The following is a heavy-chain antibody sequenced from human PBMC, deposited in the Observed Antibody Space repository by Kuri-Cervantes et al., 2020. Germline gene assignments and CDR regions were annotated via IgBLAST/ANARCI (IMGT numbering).Heavy chain of an antibody. Sequence: GKSLKPSCAACAFTFSSYRMHWVRQAPGKGLEWVSVIYSGGSTYYADSVKGRFTISRDNSKNTLYLQMNSLRAEDTAVYYCARDIVVAKINYYYYYGMDVWGQGTPVTVSS. CDR3: ARDIVVAKINYYYYYGMDV. CDR2: IYSGGST. V-gene: IGHV3-66*01. CDR1: AFTFSSYR. D-gene: IGHD2-15*01. J-gene: IGHJ6*02.